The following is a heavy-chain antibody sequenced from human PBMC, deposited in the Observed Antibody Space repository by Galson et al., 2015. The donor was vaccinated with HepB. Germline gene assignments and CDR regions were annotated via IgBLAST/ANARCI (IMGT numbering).Heavy chain of an antibody. V-gene: IGHV3-53*01. CDR1: GFTFSTYS. Sequence: SLRLSCAASGFTFSTYSMNWVRQAPGKGLEWLSMIYVGGSTYYADSVRGRFTISRDNSKNTVYLQMKSLRAEDTAVYYYATTANRVHDYWGQGTLVAVSS. CDR3: ATTANRVHDY. J-gene: IGHJ4*02. CDR2: IYVGGST. D-gene: IGHD1-14*01.